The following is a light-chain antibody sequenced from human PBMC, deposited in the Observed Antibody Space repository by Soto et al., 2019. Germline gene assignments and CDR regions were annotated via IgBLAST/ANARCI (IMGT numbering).Light chain of an antibody. J-gene: IGKJ3*01. CDR1: QRISNW. CDR3: QQASSFPFT. Sequence: DILMTQSPSSVSASVGDRVTITCRASQRISNWVAWYQQKPGKAPNLLIYAASTLQSGAPSRFSGSGSGTDFILTISSLQPEDSATYYCQQASSFPFTFGPGTKVDV. CDR2: AAS. V-gene: IGKV1-12*01.